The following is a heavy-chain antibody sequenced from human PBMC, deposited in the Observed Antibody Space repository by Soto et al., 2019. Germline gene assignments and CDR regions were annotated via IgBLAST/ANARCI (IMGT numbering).Heavy chain of an antibody. CDR2: IYYSGST. J-gene: IGHJ4*02. CDR1: GGSISSSGYY. V-gene: IGHV4-39*01. CDR3: ARRGYSYGYVDY. Sequence: SETLSLTCTVSGGSISSSGYYWGWIRQPPGKGLEWIGSIYYSGSTYYNPSLKSRVTISVDTSKNQFSLKLSSVTAADTAVYYCARRGYSYGYVDYWGQGTLVTVS. D-gene: IGHD5-18*01.